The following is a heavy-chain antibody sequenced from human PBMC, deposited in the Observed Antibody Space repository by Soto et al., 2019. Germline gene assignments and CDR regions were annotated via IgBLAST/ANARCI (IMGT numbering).Heavy chain of an antibody. CDR1: GGSFSGYY. J-gene: IGHJ6*03. CDR3: ARGPLDFWSGRSMDV. D-gene: IGHD3-3*01. CDR2: INHSGST. Sequence: SETLSLTCAVYGGSFSGYYWSWIRQPPGKGLEWIGEINHSGSTNYNPSLKSRVTISVDTSKNQFSLKLSSVTAADTAVYYCARGPLDFWSGRSMDVWGKGTTVTVSS. V-gene: IGHV4-34*01.